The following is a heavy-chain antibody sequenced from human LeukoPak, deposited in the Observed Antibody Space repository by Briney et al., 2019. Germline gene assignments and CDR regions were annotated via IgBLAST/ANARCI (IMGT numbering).Heavy chain of an antibody. Sequence: GSLRLSCAASGFTFSSYAMSWVRQAPGKGLEWVSYISSSGSTIYYADSVKGRFTISRDNAKNSLYLQMNSLRAEDTAVYYCARGDCSGGSCFYFDYWGQGTLVTVSS. CDR2: ISSSGSTI. J-gene: IGHJ4*02. CDR3: ARGDCSGGSCFYFDY. D-gene: IGHD2-15*01. V-gene: IGHV3-48*03. CDR1: GFTFSSYA.